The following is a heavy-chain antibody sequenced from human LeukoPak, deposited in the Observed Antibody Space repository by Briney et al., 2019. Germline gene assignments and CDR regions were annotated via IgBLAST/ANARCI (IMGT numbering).Heavy chain of an antibody. CDR1: GFPFSSYS. Sequence: GGSLRLSCAASGFPFSSYSMNWLRQAPGKGLEWVSAISSDSNYIYYTDSVEGRFTISRDNAKNLLYLQMNSLGAEDTAVYYCARDVSRISDYWGQGTLVTVSS. CDR2: ISSDSNYI. V-gene: IGHV3-21*01. J-gene: IGHJ4*02. CDR3: ARDVSRISDY. D-gene: IGHD2-15*01.